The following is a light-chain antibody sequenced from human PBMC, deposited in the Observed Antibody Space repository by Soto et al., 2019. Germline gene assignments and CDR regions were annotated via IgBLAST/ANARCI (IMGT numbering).Light chain of an antibody. Sequence: THAPSTLSASVGDRVTITCRARQSISSYLAWYQQKPGQAHRLLIYDASNRATGIPARFSGSGSGTDFTLTISSLEPEDFAVYYCQQRSDWITFGQGTRLEIK. CDR1: QSISSY. V-gene: IGKV3-11*01. J-gene: IGKJ5*01. CDR2: DAS. CDR3: QQRSDWIT.